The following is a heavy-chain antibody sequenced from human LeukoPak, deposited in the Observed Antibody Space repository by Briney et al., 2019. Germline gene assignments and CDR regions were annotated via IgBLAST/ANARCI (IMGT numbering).Heavy chain of an antibody. J-gene: IGHJ4*02. Sequence: GGSLRLSCAASGFTFSSFWMSWVRQAPGKGLEWVANINQDGSGKYYVDSVKGRFTISRDNAKNSLYLQMNSLRAEDTAVYYCARLDADSRGYFHYWGQGALVTVSS. CDR2: INQDGSGK. V-gene: IGHV3-7*05. D-gene: IGHD3-22*01. CDR3: ARLDADSRGYFHY. CDR1: GFTFSSFW.